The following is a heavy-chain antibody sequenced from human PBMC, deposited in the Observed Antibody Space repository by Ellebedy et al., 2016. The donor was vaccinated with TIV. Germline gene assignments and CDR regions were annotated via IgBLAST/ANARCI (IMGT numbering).Heavy chain of an antibody. CDR3: ARDYGEDIVVVPAATRYYYYGMDV. V-gene: IGHV4-34*01. Sequence: SETLSLXCAVYGGSFSGYYWSWIRQPPGKGLEWIGEIYHSGSTNYNPSLKSRVTISVDKSKNQFSLKLSSVTAADTAVYYCARDYGEDIVVVPAATRYYYYGMDVWGQGTTVTVSS. D-gene: IGHD2-2*01. J-gene: IGHJ6*02. CDR2: IYHSGST. CDR1: GGSFSGYY.